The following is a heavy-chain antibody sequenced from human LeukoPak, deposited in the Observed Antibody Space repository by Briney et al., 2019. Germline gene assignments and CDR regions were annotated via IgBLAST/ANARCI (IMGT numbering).Heavy chain of an antibody. D-gene: IGHD6-19*01. CDR3: ARGVIGGGWYNY. CDR1: GGSFSGYY. V-gene: IGHV4-34*01. J-gene: IGHJ4*02. Sequence: SETLSLTCAVYGGSFSGYYWSWIRQPPRKGLEWIREINHSGSTNYNPSLKSRVTISVDTSKNQFSLKLSSVTAADTAVYYCARGVIGGGWYNYWGQGTLVTVSS. CDR2: INHSGST.